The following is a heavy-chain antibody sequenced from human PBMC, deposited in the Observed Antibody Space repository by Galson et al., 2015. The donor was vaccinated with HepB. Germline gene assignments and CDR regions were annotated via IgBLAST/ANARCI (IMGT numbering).Heavy chain of an antibody. Sequence: SVKVSCKASGYTFTSYYIHWVRQAPGLGLEWMGIINPSGGSTNYPQKFQGRVTMTRDTSTSTVYMDLSSLRSDDTAVYYCARGAIYYDSGGYYDGPFYWGQGTLVTVSS. CDR1: GYTFTSYY. CDR2: INPSGGST. CDR3: ARGAIYYDSGGYYDGPFY. D-gene: IGHD3-22*01. V-gene: IGHV1-46*01. J-gene: IGHJ4*02.